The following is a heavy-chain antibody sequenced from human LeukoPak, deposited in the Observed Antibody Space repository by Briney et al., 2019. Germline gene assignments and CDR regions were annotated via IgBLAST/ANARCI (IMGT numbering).Heavy chain of an antibody. V-gene: IGHV3-15*01. Sequence: GGSLRLSCEASGFTFSNTWMNWVRQAPGKGLEWVGRIKRIIDGGTTDYAAPVKGRFTVSRDDSKNTLYLQMNSLKTEDTSVYYCTTEYTYYYGSGSYPPGYWGQGTLVTVSS. D-gene: IGHD3-10*01. CDR2: IKRIIDGGTT. CDR1: GFTFSNTW. CDR3: TTEYTYYYGSGSYPPGY. J-gene: IGHJ4*02.